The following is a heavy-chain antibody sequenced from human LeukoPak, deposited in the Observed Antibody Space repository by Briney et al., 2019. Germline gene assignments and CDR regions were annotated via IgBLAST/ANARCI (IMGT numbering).Heavy chain of an antibody. V-gene: IGHV3-21*01. CDR2: ISGTSTYI. CDR3: VRDHQLRDPGC. CDR1: GFTFDKYF. D-gene: IGHD5-24*01. Sequence: GGSLRLSRATSGFTFDKYFIHWVGPAPGKGLDWVSSISGTSTYIDYADSVKGRFTISRDNAKNSLYLQMNSLRVEDTAVYYCVRDHQLRDPGCWGQGTLVTVSS. J-gene: IGHJ4*02.